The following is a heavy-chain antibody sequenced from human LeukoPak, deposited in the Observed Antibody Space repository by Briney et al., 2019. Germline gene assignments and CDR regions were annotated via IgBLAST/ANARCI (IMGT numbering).Heavy chain of an antibody. Sequence: PSETLSLTCTVSGGSISSSSYYWGWIRQPPGKGLEWIGSIYYSGSTYYNPSLKSRVTISVDTSKNQFSLKLSSVTAADTAVYYCARGDSENSSGIDYWGQGTLVTVSS. J-gene: IGHJ4*02. CDR3: ARGDSENSSGIDY. V-gene: IGHV4-39*07. D-gene: IGHD6-19*01. CDR2: IYYSGST. CDR1: GGSISSSSYY.